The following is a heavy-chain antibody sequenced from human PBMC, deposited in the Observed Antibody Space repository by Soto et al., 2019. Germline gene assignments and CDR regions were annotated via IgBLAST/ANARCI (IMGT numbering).Heavy chain of an antibody. J-gene: IGHJ4*02. V-gene: IGHV2-70*01. D-gene: IGHD6-19*01. CDR1: GFSLSTNGMC. Sequence: SGPTLGNPTQTLTLTCTFSGFSLSTNGMCVSWIRQPPGKALEWLALVDWDDDKFYSISLRTRLTISRDTSKNQVVLTTTDMDPVDTAXYYCARTPLTTGWSVDYWGQGTLVTVSS. CDR2: VDWDDDK. CDR3: ARTPLTTGWSVDY.